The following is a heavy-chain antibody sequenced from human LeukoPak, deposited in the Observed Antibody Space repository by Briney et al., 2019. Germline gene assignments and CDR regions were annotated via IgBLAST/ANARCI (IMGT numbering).Heavy chain of an antibody. V-gene: IGHV1-8*03. CDR1: GYTFTSYD. J-gene: IGHJ5*02. CDR2: MNPNRGNT. CDR3: ASAGWFDP. Sequence: ASVKVSCKASGYTFTSYDINWVRQATGQGVEWMGWMNPNRGNTDYAQKLQGRVTITMNTSISTASMELSSLRSEDTAVYYCASAGWFDPWGEGTLVTVSS.